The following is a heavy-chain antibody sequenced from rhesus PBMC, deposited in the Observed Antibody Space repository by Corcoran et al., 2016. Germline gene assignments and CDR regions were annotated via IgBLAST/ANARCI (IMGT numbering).Heavy chain of an antibody. CDR2: IRGRGYT. D-gene: IGHD6-13*01. V-gene: IGHV4-160*01. CDR1: GGSISSNY. J-gene: IGHJ1*01. Sequence: QVQLQQWGEGLVKPSETLSLTCAVYGGSISSNYWSWIRQPPGKGLEWIGRIRGRGYTDYNPSLKSGVTISTDTSKNQFSLKLSSVTAADTAVYYCAREEDSRWSGYFEFWGQGALVTVSS. CDR3: AREEDSRWSGYFEF.